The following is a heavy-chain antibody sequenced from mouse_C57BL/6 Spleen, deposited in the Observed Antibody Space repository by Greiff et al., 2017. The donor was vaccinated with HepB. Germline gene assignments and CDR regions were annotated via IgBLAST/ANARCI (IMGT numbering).Heavy chain of an antibody. CDR2: SRNKANDYTT. J-gene: IGHJ1*03. CDR3: ARVHYYGSRGNWYFDV. CDR1: GFTFSDFY. Sequence: EVKLVESGGGLVQSGRSLRLSCATSGFTFSDFYMEWVRQAPGKGLEWIAASRNKANDYTTEYSASVKGRFIVSRDTSQSILYLQMNALRAEDTAIYYCARVHYYGSRGNWYFDVWGTGTTVTVSS. D-gene: IGHD1-1*01. V-gene: IGHV7-1*01.